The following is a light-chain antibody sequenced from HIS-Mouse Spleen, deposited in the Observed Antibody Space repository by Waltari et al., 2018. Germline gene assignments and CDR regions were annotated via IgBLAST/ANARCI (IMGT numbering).Light chain of an antibody. J-gene: IGLJ2*01. Sequence: SYVLTQPPSVSVAPGKTARITCGGNNIGSKSVHWYQQKPGQAPVLVVYDDSDRPSGFPERFSGSNAGNTATLTISRVEAGDEADYYCQVWDSSSDHPIVVFGGGTKLTVL. V-gene: IGLV3-21*03. CDR3: QVWDSSSDHPIVV. CDR2: DDS. CDR1: NIGSKS.